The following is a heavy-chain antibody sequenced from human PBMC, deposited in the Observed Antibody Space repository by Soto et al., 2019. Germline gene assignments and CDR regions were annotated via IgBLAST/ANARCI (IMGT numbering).Heavy chain of an antibody. D-gene: IGHD6-13*01. V-gene: IGHV3-23*01. CDR3: PRLSSSWYLDY. J-gene: IGHJ4*02. CDR1: GFTFSCYA. Sequence: GALRPSTAASGFTFSCYAIYWFRKAPGRVLELVSVMSGSDGSTYYADSVKGRFTISRDNSKNTLNLQMNSLRAEYTAAYYRPRLSSSWYLDYWGQGTLVTVSA. CDR2: MSGSDGST.